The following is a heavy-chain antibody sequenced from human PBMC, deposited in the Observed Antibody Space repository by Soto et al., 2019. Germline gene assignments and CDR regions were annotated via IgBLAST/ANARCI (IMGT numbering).Heavy chain of an antibody. D-gene: IGHD3-22*01. CDR2: ISYAGSNK. Sequence: QVQLVESGGGVVQPGRSLRLSCAASGFTFSSYGMHWVRQAPGKGLEWVAVISYAGSNKYYADSVKGRFTISRDNSKNTLYLQMNSLRAEDTAVYYCAKGTYYYDSSGYLYYFDYWGQGPLVTVSS. J-gene: IGHJ4*02. V-gene: IGHV3-30*18. CDR3: AKGTYYYDSSGYLYYFDY. CDR1: GFTFSSYG.